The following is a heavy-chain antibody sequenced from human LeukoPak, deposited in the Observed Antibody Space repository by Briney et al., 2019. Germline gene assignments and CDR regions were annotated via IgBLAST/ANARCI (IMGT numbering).Heavy chain of an antibody. CDR3: ARDRSTYYDSSGLGNFQH. J-gene: IGHJ1*01. CDR1: GFTFSDYY. CDR2: ISSGGSTI. D-gene: IGHD3-22*01. Sequence: GGSLRLXCAASGFTFSDYYMSWIRQAPGKGLEWVSYISSGGSTIYYADSVKGRFTISRDNAKNSLYLQMNSLRAEDTAVYYCARDRSTYYDSSGLGNFQHWGRGTLVTVSS. V-gene: IGHV3-11*04.